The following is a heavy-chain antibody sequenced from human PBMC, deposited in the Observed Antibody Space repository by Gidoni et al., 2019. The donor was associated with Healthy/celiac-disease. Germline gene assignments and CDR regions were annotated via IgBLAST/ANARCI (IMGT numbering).Heavy chain of an antibody. CDR3: ARARNYDFWSDSDFDY. CDR1: AFTFSSYG. D-gene: IGHD3-3*01. CDR2: ICYDGINK. Sequence: QVQPVESGGGGVQPGRSLRRSCAASAFTFSSYGMHWVRQAPGKGLEWVAVICYDGINKYYADSVKGRFTISRDNSKNTLYLQMNSLRAEDTAVYYCARARNYDFWSDSDFDYWGQGTLVTVSS. J-gene: IGHJ4*02. V-gene: IGHV3-33*01.